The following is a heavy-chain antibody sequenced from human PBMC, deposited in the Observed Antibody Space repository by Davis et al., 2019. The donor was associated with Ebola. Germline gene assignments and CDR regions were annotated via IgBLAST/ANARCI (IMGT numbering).Heavy chain of an antibody. D-gene: IGHD3-10*01. CDR1: GGSISSSSYY. Sequence: SETLSLTCTVSGGSISSSSYYWGWIRQPPGKGLEWIGSIYYSGSTYYNPSLKSRVTISVDTSKNQFSLKLSSVTAADTAVYYCARYGSGSYYSLYYFDYWGQGTLVTVSS. J-gene: IGHJ4*02. CDR2: IYYSGST. V-gene: IGHV4-39*01. CDR3: ARYGSGSYYSLYYFDY.